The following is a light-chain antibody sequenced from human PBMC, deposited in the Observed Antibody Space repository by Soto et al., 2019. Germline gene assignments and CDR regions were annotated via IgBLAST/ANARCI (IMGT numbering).Light chain of an antibody. J-gene: IGLJ2*01. CDR1: SSDVGGYNY. CDR3: SSYTSSSTLV. CDR2: EVS. V-gene: IGLV2-14*01. Sequence: QSALTQPASVSGSPGQSITISCTGTSSDVGGYNYVSWYQQHPGKAPKLMIYEVSNRPSGVSNRFSGSKSGNTASLTISGIQAEDEADYYCSSYTSSSTLVFGGGIKVTVL.